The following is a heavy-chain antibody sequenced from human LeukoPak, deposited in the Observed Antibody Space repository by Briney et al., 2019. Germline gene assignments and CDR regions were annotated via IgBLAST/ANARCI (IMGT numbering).Heavy chain of an antibody. CDR1: GFTFSSYA. CDR3: ARDGIATNDY. Sequence: GGSLRLSCAASGFTFSSYAMSWVRQAPGKGLEWVSAISGSGGSTYYADSVEGRFTISRDNSKNTLYLQMGSLRAEDTAVYYCARDGIATNDYWGQGILVTVSS. V-gene: IGHV3-23*01. CDR2: ISGSGGST. J-gene: IGHJ4*02. D-gene: IGHD5-24*01.